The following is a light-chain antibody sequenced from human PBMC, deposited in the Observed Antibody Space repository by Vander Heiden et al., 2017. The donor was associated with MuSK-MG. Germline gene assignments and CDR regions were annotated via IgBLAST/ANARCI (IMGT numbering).Light chain of an antibody. Sequence: QSALTQPRSVSGFPGRSVTISCTGTNSDVGGYTYVSWYQHHPGKAPKLLIFDVTERPSGVPDRFRGSKSGNTAALTISGLQAEDEAVYFCYSYGGPYSWLFGEGTELTVL. CDR3: YSYGGPYSWL. CDR1: NSDVGGYTY. J-gene: IGLJ3*02. V-gene: IGLV2-11*01. CDR2: DVT.